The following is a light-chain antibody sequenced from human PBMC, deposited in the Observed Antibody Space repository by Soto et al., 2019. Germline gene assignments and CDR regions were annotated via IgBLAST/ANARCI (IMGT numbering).Light chain of an antibody. J-gene: IGLJ2*01. CDR3: STWDDSLSSVL. V-gene: IGLV1-47*01. CDR2: END. Sequence: QSVLTQPPSASGTPGQRVTVSCSGSSSTIGSNNVAWYKKLAGSAPKLLIYENDQQPSGVPDRFSGSKSGTSASLAISGLRPEDEATYYCSTWDDSLSSVLFGGGTQLTVL. CDR1: SSTIGSNN.